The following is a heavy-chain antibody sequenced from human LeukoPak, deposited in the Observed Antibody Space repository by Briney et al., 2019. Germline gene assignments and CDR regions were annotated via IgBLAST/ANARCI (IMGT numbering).Heavy chain of an antibody. J-gene: IGHJ5*02. CDR3: AKDVKWEPRNWFDP. V-gene: IGHV3-23*01. Sequence: PGGSLRLSCAASGFTFSSYAMSWVRQAPGKGLEWVSAISGSGGSTYYADSVKGRFTVSRDNSKNTLYLQMNSLRAEDTAVYYCAKDVKWEPRNWFDPWGQGTLVTVSS. CDR1: GFTFSSYA. D-gene: IGHD1-26*01. CDR2: ISGSGGST.